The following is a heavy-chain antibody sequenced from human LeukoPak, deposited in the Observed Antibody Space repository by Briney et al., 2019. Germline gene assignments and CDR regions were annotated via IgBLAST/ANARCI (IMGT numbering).Heavy chain of an antibody. V-gene: IGHV3-23*01. J-gene: IGHJ4*02. Sequence: GGSLRLSCAASGFTFSSYAMSWVRQAPGKGLEWVSAISGSGGSTYYADSVKGRFTISRDNSKSTLYLQMNSLRAEDTAVYYCAKDRYSGLNTIDYWGQGTLVTVSS. CDR2: ISGSGGST. CDR1: GFTFSSYA. D-gene: IGHD6-13*01. CDR3: AKDRYSGLNTIDY.